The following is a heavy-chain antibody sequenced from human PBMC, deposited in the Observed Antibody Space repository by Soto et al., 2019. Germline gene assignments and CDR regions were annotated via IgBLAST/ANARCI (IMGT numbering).Heavy chain of an antibody. Sequence: GGSLRLSCAASGFTFSSYAMSWVRQAPGKGLEWVSAISGSGGSTYYADSVKGRFTISRDNSKNTLYLQMNSLRAEDTAVYYCAKDIAPQNPFLEWLSSSPFDYWGQGTLVTVSS. V-gene: IGHV3-23*01. CDR2: ISGSGGST. CDR1: GFTFSSYA. CDR3: AKDIAPQNPFLEWLSSSPFDY. J-gene: IGHJ4*02. D-gene: IGHD3-3*02.